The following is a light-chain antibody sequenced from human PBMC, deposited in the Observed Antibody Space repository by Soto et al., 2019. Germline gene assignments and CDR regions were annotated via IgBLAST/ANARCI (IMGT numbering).Light chain of an antibody. CDR1: SNDVGGYNY. J-gene: IGLJ1*01. Sequence: QSALTQPPSASGSPGQSVTISCTGTSNDVGGYNYVSWYQQHPGRAPKLIIYEVTKRPSGVPDRFSGSKSGNTASLTISGLQAEDEADYYCSSYTTSNTRQIVFGTGTKVTVL. CDR3: SSYTTSNTRQIV. V-gene: IGLV2-8*01. CDR2: EVT.